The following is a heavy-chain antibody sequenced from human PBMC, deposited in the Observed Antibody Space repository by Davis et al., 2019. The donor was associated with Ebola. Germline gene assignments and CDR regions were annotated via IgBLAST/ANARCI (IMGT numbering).Heavy chain of an antibody. J-gene: IGHJ5*01. CDR2: IYYSGST. CDR3: APSRGYSRTCFDP. V-gene: IGHV4-39*01. Sequence: GSLRLSCTVSGGSIISSSSYWGWIRQPPGKGLEWIGSIYYSGSTYYNPSLKSRVTISVDTSNNQFSLKLSSVTAADTAVYYCAPSRGYSRTCFDPWGQGTLVTVSS. D-gene: IGHD3-22*01. CDR1: GGSIISSSSY.